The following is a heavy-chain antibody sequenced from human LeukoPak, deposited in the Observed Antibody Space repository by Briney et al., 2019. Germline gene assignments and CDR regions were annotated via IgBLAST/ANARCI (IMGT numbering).Heavy chain of an antibody. D-gene: IGHD4-17*01. Sequence: GGSLRLSCAASGFSFSSYGMNWVRQTPGKGLEWVSSISSRSSSIYYADSVEGRFTISRDDAKNSLYLQMNSLRAEDTAMYYCAREPTVTTSGYWGQGTLVTVSS. J-gene: IGHJ4*02. CDR1: GFSFSSYG. CDR3: AREPTVTTSGY. CDR2: ISSRSSSI. V-gene: IGHV3-21*06.